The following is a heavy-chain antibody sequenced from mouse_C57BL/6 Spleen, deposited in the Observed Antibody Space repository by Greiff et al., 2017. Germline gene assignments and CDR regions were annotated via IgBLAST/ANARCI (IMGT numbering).Heavy chain of an antibody. V-gene: IGHV1-53*01. CDR1: GYTFTSYW. Sequence: VQLQQPGTELVKPGASVKLSCKASGYTFTSYWMHWVKQRPGQGLEWIGNINPSNGGTNYNEKFKSKATLTVDKSSSTAYMQLSSLTSEDSAVYYCARHGISYDWYFDVWGTGTTVTVSS. CDR2: INPSNGGT. D-gene: IGHD1-1*01. J-gene: IGHJ1*03. CDR3: ARHGISYDWYFDV.